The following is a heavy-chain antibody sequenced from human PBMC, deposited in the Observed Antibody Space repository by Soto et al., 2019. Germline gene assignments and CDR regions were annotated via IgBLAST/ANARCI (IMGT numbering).Heavy chain of an antibody. CDR2: ISGNNGDT. V-gene: IGHV1-18*01. J-gene: IGHJ4*02. D-gene: IGHD6-19*01. CDR1: GYTFTNYG. Sequence: QVQLVQSGAEVKKSGASMKVSCKASGYTFTNYGVAWVRRAPGQGLEWMGWISGNNGDTKYAQNLQNRVTMTTETSTNTAYMEVRSLRSDDTAVYYCGRGGLAVSGTYDYWGQGTLVTVSS. CDR3: GRGGLAVSGTYDY.